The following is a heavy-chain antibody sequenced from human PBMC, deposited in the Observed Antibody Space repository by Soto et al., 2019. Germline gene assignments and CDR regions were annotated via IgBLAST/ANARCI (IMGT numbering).Heavy chain of an antibody. J-gene: IGHJ3*02. CDR3: ARDAGYCSGGSCYDDAFDI. D-gene: IGHD2-15*01. CDR2: IGTAGDT. CDR1: GFTFSSYD. Sequence: PGGSLRLSCAASGFTFSSYDIHWVRQATGKGLEWVSAIGTAGDTYYPGSVKGRFTISRENAKNSLYLQMNSLRAGDTAVYYCARDAGYCSGGSCYDDAFDIWGQGTMVTVS. V-gene: IGHV3-13*01.